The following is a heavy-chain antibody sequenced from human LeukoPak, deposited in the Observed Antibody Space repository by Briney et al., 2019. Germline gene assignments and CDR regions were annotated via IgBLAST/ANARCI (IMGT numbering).Heavy chain of an antibody. J-gene: IGHJ4*02. CDR2: TYYRSKWYT. D-gene: IGHD4-17*01. V-gene: IGHV6-1*01. CDR3: ARLYGSAGQIDY. Sequence: SQTLSLTSAISGDSVSSNSAAWNWIRQSPSRGLEWLGRTYYRSKWYTDYAVSVKSRITINPDTSKNQFSLQLNSVTPEDTAVYYCARLYGSAGQIDYWGQGTLVTVSS. CDR1: GDSVSSNSAA.